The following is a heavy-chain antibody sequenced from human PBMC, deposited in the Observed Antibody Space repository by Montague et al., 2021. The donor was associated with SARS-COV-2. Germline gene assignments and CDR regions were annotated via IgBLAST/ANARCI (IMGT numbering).Heavy chain of an antibody. D-gene: IGHD3-10*01. V-gene: IGHV2-5*02. J-gene: IGHJ5*02. CDR2: IYWDDDK. Sequence: PALVKPTQTLTLTCTFSGFSLRTSGVGVGWIRQPPGKALEWLALIYWDDDKRYSPSLKSRLTITKDTSKNQVVLTMTNMDPVDTATYYCAHRHPLPPNYYGSGSYSGRVNWFDPWGQGTLVTVSS. CDR3: AHRHPLPPNYYGSGSYSGRVNWFDP. CDR1: GFSLRTSGVG.